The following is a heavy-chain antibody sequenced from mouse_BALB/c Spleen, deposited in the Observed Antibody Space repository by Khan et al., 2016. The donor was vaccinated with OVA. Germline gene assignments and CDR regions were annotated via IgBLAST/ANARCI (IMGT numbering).Heavy chain of an antibody. Sequence: EVELVESGGDLVKPGGSLKLSCAASGFTFSSYSMSWVRQIPDKRLEWVATMSSGGDYTYYPDSVKGRFTISRDNAKNTLYLQMSSLKSEDTAMYYCASHSTGSFAYWGQGTLVTVSA. V-gene: IGHV5-6*01. D-gene: IGHD4-1*02. CDR2: MSSGGDYT. CDR3: ASHSTGSFAY. J-gene: IGHJ3*01. CDR1: GFTFSSYS.